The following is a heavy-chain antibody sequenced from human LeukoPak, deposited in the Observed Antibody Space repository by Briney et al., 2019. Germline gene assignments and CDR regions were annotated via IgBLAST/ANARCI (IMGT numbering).Heavy chain of an antibody. J-gene: IGHJ4*02. CDR3: ARRGENCTGNRCYHVLDT. V-gene: IGHV4-30-2*01. CDR2: IYHSGST. CDR1: GGSISSGGYP. D-gene: IGHD2-8*02. Sequence: SETLSLTCAVSGGSISSGGYPWSWIRQPPGKGLEWIGYIYHSGSTNYNPSLKSRVTISVDTSKNQFSLRLSSVTAADTAIYYCARRGENCTGNRCYHVLDTWGQGTLVTVSS.